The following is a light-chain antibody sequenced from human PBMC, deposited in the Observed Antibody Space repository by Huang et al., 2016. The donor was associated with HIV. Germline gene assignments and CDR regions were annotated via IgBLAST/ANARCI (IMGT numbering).Light chain of an antibody. Sequence: DIQMTQSPSSLSASVGDRVTITCQASQDISNYLNWYQQKPGKAPKLLIYDASKVETGVPSRCSGSGSGTDFTFTISSLQPEDIAKYYCQQYDNLLTFGPGTKVDIK. V-gene: IGKV1-33*01. CDR3: QQYDNLLT. CDR2: DAS. CDR1: QDISNY. J-gene: IGKJ3*01.